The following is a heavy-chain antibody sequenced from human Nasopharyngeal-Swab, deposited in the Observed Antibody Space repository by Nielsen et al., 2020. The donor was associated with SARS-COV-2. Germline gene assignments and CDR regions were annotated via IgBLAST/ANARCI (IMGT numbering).Heavy chain of an antibody. J-gene: IGHJ4*02. D-gene: IGHD6-13*01. CDR3: ARDATYGQLGNFDY. CDR2: IIPILGIA. V-gene: IGHV1-69*04. CDR1: RGTFSSYA. Sequence: SVKVSCKASRGTFSSYAISWVRQAPGQGLEWMGRIIPILGIANYAQKFQGRVTITADKSTSTAYMELSSLRSEDTAVYYCARDATYGQLGNFDYWGQGTLVTVSS.